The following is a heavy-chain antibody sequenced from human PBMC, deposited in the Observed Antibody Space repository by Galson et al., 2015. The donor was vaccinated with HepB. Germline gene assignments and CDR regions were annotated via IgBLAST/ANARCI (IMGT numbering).Heavy chain of an antibody. D-gene: IGHD3-22*01. J-gene: IGHJ3*02. Sequence: SLRLSCAASGFTFSSYGMHWVRQAPGKGLEWVAVISYDGSNKYYADSVKGRFTISRDNSKNTLYLQMNSLRAEDTAVYYCAKESDYYDSSGSPIGAFDIWGQGTMVTVSS. CDR2: ISYDGSNK. CDR3: AKESDYYDSSGSPIGAFDI. CDR1: GFTFSSYG. V-gene: IGHV3-30*18.